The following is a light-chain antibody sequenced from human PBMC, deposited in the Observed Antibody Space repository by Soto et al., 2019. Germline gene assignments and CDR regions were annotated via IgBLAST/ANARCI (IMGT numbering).Light chain of an antibody. CDR1: SSDVGSYIY. CDR2: EAN. J-gene: IGLJ1*01. CDR3: CSYAGSNTYV. V-gene: IGLV2-23*01. Sequence: QSVLTQPASVSGSPGQSITISCTGTSSDVGSYIYVSWFQQHPGKAPKLMIYEANERPSGVSNRFSGSKSGNTASLTISGLQAEDEADYYCCSYAGSNTYVFGTGTKVTVL.